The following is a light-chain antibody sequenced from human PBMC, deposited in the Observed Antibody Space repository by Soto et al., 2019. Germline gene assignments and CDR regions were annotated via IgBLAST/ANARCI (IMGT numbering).Light chain of an antibody. Sequence: EIVLTQSPATLSLSPGERATLSCRASPSVSSYLAWYQQKPGQAPRLLIYDASNRATGIPARFSGSGSGTSFTLTISSLEPEDFAVYYCHQRSNLPWTFGQGTKVEIK. J-gene: IGKJ1*01. CDR2: DAS. V-gene: IGKV3-11*01. CDR3: HQRSNLPWT. CDR1: PSVSSY.